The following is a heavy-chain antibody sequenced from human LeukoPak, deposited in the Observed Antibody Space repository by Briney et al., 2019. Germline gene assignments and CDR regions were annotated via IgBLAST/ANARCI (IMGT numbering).Heavy chain of an antibody. D-gene: IGHD3-3*01. Sequence: GGSLRLSCAASGFTFSSYAMSWVRQAPGKGLEWVSAISGSGGSTYYADSVKGRFTISRDNSKNTLYLQMNSLRAEDTAVYYCARGTGITIFGEVTNDAFDIWGQGTMVTVSS. CDR3: ARGTGITIFGEVTNDAFDI. V-gene: IGHV3-23*01. J-gene: IGHJ3*02. CDR2: ISGSGGST. CDR1: GFTFSSYA.